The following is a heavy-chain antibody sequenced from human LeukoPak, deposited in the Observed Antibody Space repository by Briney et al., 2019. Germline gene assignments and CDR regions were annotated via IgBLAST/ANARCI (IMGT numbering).Heavy chain of an antibody. J-gene: IGHJ4*02. Sequence: GGSLRLSCAASGFTFSSYAMSWVRQAPGKGLEWVSAISGSGGSTYYADSVRGRFTISRDTSKNTLYLQMNRLAAEATAVYCCAKDDLTQDYWGQGTLVTVSS. D-gene: IGHD2-21*01. CDR2: ISGSGGST. CDR1: GFTFSSYA. V-gene: IGHV3-23*01. CDR3: AKDDLTQDY.